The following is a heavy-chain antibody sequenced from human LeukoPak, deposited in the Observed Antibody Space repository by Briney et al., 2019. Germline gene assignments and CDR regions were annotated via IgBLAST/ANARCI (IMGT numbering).Heavy chain of an antibody. CDR3: ARGFFQYFDY. CDR1: GFTFSSYG. CDR2: IWYDGSNK. D-gene: IGHD3-3*01. J-gene: IGHJ4*02. Sequence: PGRSLRLSCAASGFTFSSYGMHWVRQDPGKGLEWVAVIWYDGSNKYYADSVKGRFTISRDNSKNTLYLQMNSLRAEDTAVYYCARGFFQYFDYWGQGTLVTVSS. V-gene: IGHV3-33*01.